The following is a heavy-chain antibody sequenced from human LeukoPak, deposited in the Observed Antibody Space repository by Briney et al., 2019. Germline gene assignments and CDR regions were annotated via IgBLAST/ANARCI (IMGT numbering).Heavy chain of an antibody. CDR2: ISYDRSNK. CDR3: ANASGSYWVYYFDY. J-gene: IGHJ4*02. D-gene: IGHD1-26*01. V-gene: IGHV3-30*18. CDR1: GFTFSSYG. Sequence: PGGSLRVSCAASGFTFSSYGMHWVRQAPGKGLEWVAVISYDRSNKYYADSVKGRFTISRDNSKNTLYLQMNSLRAEDTAVYYCANASGSYWVYYFDYWGQGTLVTVSS.